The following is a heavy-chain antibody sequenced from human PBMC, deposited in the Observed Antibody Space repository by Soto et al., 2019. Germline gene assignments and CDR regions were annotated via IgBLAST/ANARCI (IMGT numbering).Heavy chain of an antibody. V-gene: IGHV1-69*01. D-gene: IGHD5-12*01. CDR3: ATRGTQGRWLEFADY. J-gene: IGHJ4*02. Sequence: QVQLRQSGAEVKRPGSSVKVSCEASGGTFSSLGFTWVRQAPGQGLEWMGGIIPISGRTTFAQKFQGRVTITADESTRATYMELTTLTSDDTAMYYCATRGTQGRWLEFADYWGQGTLVTVSS. CDR1: GGTFSSLG. CDR2: IIPISGRT.